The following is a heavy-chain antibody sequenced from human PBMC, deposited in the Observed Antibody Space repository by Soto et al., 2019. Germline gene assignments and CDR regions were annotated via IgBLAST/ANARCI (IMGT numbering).Heavy chain of an antibody. CDR1: GGTFSSYA. V-gene: IGHV1-69*06. Sequence: QVQLVQSGAEVKKPGSSVKVSCNASGGTFSSYAISWVRQAPGQGLEWMGGIIPIFGTANYAQKFQGRVTITADKSTSTACMELSSLRSEDTAVYYCARLRTPNVPFDYWGQGTLVTVSS. CDR3: ARLRTPNVPFDY. D-gene: IGHD2-15*01. J-gene: IGHJ4*02. CDR2: IIPIFGTA.